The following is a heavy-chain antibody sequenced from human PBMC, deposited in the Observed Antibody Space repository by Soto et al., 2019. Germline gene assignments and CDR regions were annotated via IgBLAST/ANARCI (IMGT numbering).Heavy chain of an antibody. CDR1: GFTFSSYA. J-gene: IGHJ6*02. V-gene: IGHV3-30-3*01. D-gene: IGHD6-19*01. CDR3: ARDLKFRSGWYYYYGMDV. CDR2: ISYDGSNK. Sequence: GGSLRLSCAASGFTFSSYAMHWVLQAPGKGLEWVAVISYDGSNKYYADSVKGRFTISRDNSKNTLYLQMNSLRAEDTAVYYCARDLKFRSGWYYYYGMDVWGQGTTVTVSS.